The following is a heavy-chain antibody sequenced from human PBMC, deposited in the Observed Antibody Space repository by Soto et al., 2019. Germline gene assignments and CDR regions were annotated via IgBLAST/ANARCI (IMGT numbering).Heavy chain of an antibody. CDR2: IIPIFGTA. J-gene: IGHJ5*02. CDR3: ASAGTIPTGWFDP. V-gene: IGHV1-69*13. Sequence: SVKVSCKASGGTFSSYAISLVRQAPGQGLEWMGGIIPIFGTANYAQKFQGRVTITADESTSTAYMELSSLRSEDTAVYYCASAGTIPTGWFDPWGQGTLVTVSS. D-gene: IGHD3-3*01. CDR1: GGTFSSYA.